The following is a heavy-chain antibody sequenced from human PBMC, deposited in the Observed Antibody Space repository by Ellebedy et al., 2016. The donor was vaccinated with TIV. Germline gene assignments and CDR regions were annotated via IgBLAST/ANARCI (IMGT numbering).Heavy chain of an antibody. CDR3: ARVYGGNTHYYYYGMDV. Sequence: AASVKVSCKASGGTFSSYAISWVRQAPGQGLEWMGGIIPIFGTANYAQKFQGRVTITADESTSTAYMELSSLRSEDTAVYYCARVYGGNTHYYYYGMDVWGQGTTVTVSS. CDR2: IIPIFGTA. J-gene: IGHJ6*02. D-gene: IGHD4-23*01. CDR1: GGTFSSYA. V-gene: IGHV1-69*13.